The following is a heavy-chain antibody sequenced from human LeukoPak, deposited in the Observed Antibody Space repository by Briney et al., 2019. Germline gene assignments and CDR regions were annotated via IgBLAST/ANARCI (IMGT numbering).Heavy chain of an antibody. CDR3: ATETIGRHYDY. CDR2: IGPTGTDR. J-gene: IGHJ4*02. Sequence: GGSLRLSCAASGFTFSSCGFNWVRQAPGKGLEWVSSIGPTGTDRYYADSVRGRLTISRDNAKTSMYLQMDSLRDEGTAVYYCATETIGRHYDYWGQGTLLTVSS. CDR1: GFTFSSCG. D-gene: IGHD1-14*01. V-gene: IGHV3-21*01.